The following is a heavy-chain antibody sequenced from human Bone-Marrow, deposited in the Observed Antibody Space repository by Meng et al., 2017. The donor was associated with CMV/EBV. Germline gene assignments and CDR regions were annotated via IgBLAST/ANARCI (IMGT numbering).Heavy chain of an antibody. Sequence: GGSLRLSCAASGFTFSSYAMSWVRQAPGKGLEWVSVIYSGGSSTYYADSVKGRFTISRDNSKNSLYLQMNSLRAEDTAVYYCAREYSSSSDGMDVWGQGTTVTVSS. CDR2: IYSGGSST. V-gene: IGHV3-23*03. CDR3: AREYSSSSDGMDV. J-gene: IGHJ6*02. CDR1: GFTFSSYA. D-gene: IGHD6-6*01.